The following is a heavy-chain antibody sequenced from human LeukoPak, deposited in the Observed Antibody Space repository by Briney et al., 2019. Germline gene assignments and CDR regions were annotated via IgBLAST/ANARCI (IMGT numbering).Heavy chain of an antibody. V-gene: IGHV4-59*01. J-gene: IGHJ4*02. CDR1: GGSISSYY. CDR3: ARNSGYDYGSVDY. CDR2: IHYSGST. D-gene: IGHD5-12*01. Sequence: SETLSLTCTVSGGSISSYYWSWIRQPPGKGLEWIGYIHYSGSTHYNPSLKSRVTISVDTSKNQFSLKLSSVTAADTAVYYCARNSGYDYGSVDYWGQGTLVTVSS.